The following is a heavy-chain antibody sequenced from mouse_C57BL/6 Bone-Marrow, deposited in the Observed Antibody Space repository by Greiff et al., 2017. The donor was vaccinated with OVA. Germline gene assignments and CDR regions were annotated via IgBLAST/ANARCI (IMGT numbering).Heavy chain of an antibody. CDR2: LSYDGSN. Sequence: EVKLQESGPGLVKPSQSLSLTCSVTGYSITRGSYWNWIRQFPGNKLEWMGYLSYDGSNNYNPSLKNRIFITRGTSKYQVFLKLNSVTTEDTATYYCARDPMDYWGQGTSGTVSS. V-gene: IGHV3-6*01. J-gene: IGHJ4*01. CDR3: ARDPMDY. CDR1: GYSITRGSY.